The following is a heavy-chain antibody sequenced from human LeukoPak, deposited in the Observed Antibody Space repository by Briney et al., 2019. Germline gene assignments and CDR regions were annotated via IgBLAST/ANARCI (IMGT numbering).Heavy chain of an antibody. CDR3: ARDHLGRWSWFDP. Sequence: ASVKVSCKASGYTFTSYYMHWVRQAPGQGLEWMGIIDPSGGSTSYAQKFQGRVTMTRDTSTSTVYMELSSLRSEDTAVYYCARDHLGRWSWFDPWGQGTLVTVSS. D-gene: IGHD2-15*01. V-gene: IGHV1-46*01. CDR1: GYTFTSYY. J-gene: IGHJ5*02. CDR2: IDPSGGST.